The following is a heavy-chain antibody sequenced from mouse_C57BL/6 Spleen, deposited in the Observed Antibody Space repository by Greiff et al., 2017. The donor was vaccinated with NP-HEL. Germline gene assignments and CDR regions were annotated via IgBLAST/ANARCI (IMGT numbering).Heavy chain of an antibody. Sequence: QVQLQQPGAELVKPGASVKLSCKASGYTFTSYWMHWVKQRPGRGLEWIGRIDPTSGCTKYNEKFKSKATLTVNKPSSTAYMQLSSQTSEDSAVYYCARRTGVYFDYWGQGTTLTVSS. V-gene: IGHV1-72*01. CDR3: ARRTGVYFDY. CDR1: GYTFTSYW. J-gene: IGHJ2*01. CDR2: IDPTSGCT.